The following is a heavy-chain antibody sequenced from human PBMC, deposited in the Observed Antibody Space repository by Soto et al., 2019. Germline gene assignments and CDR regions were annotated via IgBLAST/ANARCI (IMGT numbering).Heavy chain of an antibody. J-gene: IGHJ4*02. CDR2: INHSGST. CDR3: AIRRGYSYGYLDY. CDR1: GGSFSGYY. D-gene: IGHD5-18*01. Sequence: QVQLQQWGAGLLKPSETLSLTCAVYGGSFSGYYWSWIRQPPGKGLEWIGEINHSGSTNYNPSLKMRVTISVATSKNQFSLKLSSVTAADTAVYYCAIRRGYSYGYLDYWGQGTLVTVSS. V-gene: IGHV4-34*01.